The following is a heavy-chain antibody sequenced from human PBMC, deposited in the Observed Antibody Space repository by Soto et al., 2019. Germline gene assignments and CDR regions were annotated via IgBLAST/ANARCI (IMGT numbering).Heavy chain of an antibody. V-gene: IGHV4-34*01. CDR1: GGSFSDYF. Sequence: QVQLQQWGAGLLKPSETLSLTCAVYGGSFSDYFWSWIRQPPGKGLEWIGEINHSGTTNYNPSLKSRVTISLDTSKNHFSLNRTSLTAADTAVYYSVAPTMAYYYGMDVWGQGTTVTDSS. CDR3: VAPTMAYYYGMDV. D-gene: IGHD2-21*01. J-gene: IGHJ6*02. CDR2: INHSGTT.